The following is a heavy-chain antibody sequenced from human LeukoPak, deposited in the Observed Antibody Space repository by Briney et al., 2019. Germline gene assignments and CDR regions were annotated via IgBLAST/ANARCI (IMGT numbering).Heavy chain of an antibody. CDR3: ARGDIDH. CDR1: GYIFTSYY. D-gene: IGHD2-15*01. CDR2: IHPNDGST. Sequence: ASVKVSCKASGYIFTSYYMHWVRQAPGQGLEWMGVIHPNDGSTTYAQKFQGRIIMTSDTSTSTIYMELSSLRSDDTAVYYCARGDIDHWGQGTLVTVSS. J-gene: IGHJ5*02. V-gene: IGHV1-46*01.